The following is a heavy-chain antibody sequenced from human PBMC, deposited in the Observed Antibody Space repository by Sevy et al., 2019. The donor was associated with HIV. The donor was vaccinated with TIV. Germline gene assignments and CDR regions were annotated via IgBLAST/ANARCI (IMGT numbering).Heavy chain of an antibody. CDR3: AGDDSEYTGPSVWFDP. CDR1: GGSISSGNYY. V-gene: IGHV4-30-4*01. Sequence: SETLSLTCTVSGGSISSGNYYWHWIRQPPGKDLVWSGYISYTGNTYYNPSLKSPVIISVDTSNNQFSLRLTSLTADDPGVYYCAGDDSEYTGPSVWFDPWGQGTLVTVSS. J-gene: IGHJ5*02. CDR2: ISYTGNT. D-gene: IGHD6-6*01.